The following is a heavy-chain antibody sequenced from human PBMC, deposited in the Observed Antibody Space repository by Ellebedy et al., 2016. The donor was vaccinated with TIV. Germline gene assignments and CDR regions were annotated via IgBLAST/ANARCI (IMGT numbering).Heavy chain of an antibody. CDR2: IYDSEST. V-gene: IGHV4-59*01. Sequence: SETLSLTCSVSGSFISRYYWSWIRQPPGKGLEWIGDIYDSESTNYNPSLESRVTISIDTSRKQFSLRVNFVTAADTGVYYCASHRGYTFGPYDYWGQGTLVTVSP. D-gene: IGHD5-18*01. J-gene: IGHJ4*02. CDR1: GSFISRYY. CDR3: ASHRGYTFGPYDY.